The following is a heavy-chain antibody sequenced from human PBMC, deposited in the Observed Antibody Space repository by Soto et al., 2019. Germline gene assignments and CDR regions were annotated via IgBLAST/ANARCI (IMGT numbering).Heavy chain of an antibody. CDR1: GYTFTSYD. CDR3: ARGWAVEDAFDI. V-gene: IGHV1-8*01. Sequence: ASVKVSCKASGYTFTSYDISWVRQATGQGLEWMGWMNPNSGNTGYAQKFQGRVTMTRNTSISTAYMELSGLRSEDTAVYYCARGWAVEDAFDIWGQGTMVTVSS. D-gene: IGHD6-19*01. J-gene: IGHJ3*02. CDR2: MNPNSGNT.